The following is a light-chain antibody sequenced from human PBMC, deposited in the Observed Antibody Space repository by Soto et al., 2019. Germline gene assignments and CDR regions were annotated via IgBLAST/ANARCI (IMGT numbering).Light chain of an antibody. CDR2: EVN. J-gene: IGLJ7*01. Sequence: QSALTQPASVPGSPGQSITISCTGSSSDVGGYNFVSWFQQHPGKAPKLIIYEVNNRPSGVSNRFSASKSGNTASLTISGLQAEDEADYYCGSYSNTATRVFGGGTQLTVL. CDR3: GSYSNTATRV. CDR1: SSDVGGYNF. V-gene: IGLV2-14*01.